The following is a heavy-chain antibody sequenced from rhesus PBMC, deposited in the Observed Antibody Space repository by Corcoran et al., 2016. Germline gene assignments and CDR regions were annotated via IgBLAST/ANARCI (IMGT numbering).Heavy chain of an antibody. J-gene: IGHJ4*01. CDR3: ARDPIWTGYYSVFDY. CDR1: GYSISSGYA. CDR2: IYGGSGST. V-gene: IGHV4-127*01. Sequence: QLQLQESGPGLVKPSETLSLTCAVSGYSISSGYAWGWFCPPPGKGLEWMGEIYGGSGSTVNNPALKRRVTFSKATSKNQFSLKRSSVTAADTAVYYCARDPIWTGYYSVFDYWGQGVLVTVSS. D-gene: IGHD3-3*01.